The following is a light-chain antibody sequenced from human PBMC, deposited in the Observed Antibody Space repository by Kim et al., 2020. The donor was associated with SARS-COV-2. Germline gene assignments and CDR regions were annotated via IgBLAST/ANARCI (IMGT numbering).Light chain of an antibody. CDR2: DAS. V-gene: IGKV3-11*01. CDR3: QQRSNWPIT. CDR1: QSVSFH. J-gene: IGKJ5*01. Sequence: EIVLTQSPGTLSLSPGERATLSCGASQSVSFHLAWHQQKYGQAPRLLIYDASNRATGIPARFRGSGSGTDFTLTISSLEPEDFAVYYCQQRSNWPITFGQGTRLEIK.